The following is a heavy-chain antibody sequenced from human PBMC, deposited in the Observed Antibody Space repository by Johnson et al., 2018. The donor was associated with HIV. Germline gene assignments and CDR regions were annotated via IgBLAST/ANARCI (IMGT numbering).Heavy chain of an antibody. CDR3: AREFGQQLGTVGAFDI. CDR1: RFTFSSYT. Sequence: QVQLVESGGGVVQPGRSLRLSCAASRFTFSSYTMHWVRQAPGKGLEWVALISYDGRHKYYADSVKGRFTISRDNAKNSLYLQMNSLRAEDTAVYYCAREFGQQLGTVGAFDIWGQGTMVTVSS. J-gene: IGHJ3*02. D-gene: IGHD6-13*01. CDR2: ISYDGRHK. V-gene: IGHV3-30*04.